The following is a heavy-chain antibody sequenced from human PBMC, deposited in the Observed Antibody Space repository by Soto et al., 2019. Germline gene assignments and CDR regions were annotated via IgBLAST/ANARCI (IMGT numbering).Heavy chain of an antibody. V-gene: IGHV1-3*01. J-gene: IGHJ6*03. CDR3: ARDRPPLGYCSGGSCPYYYYYYYMDV. D-gene: IGHD2-15*01. Sequence: ASVKVSCKASGYTFTSYAMHWVRQAPGQRLEWMGWINAGNGNTKYSQKFQGRVTITRDTSASTAYMELSSLRSEDTAVYYCARDRPPLGYCSGGSCPYYYYYYYMDVWGKGTTVTVSS. CDR2: INAGNGNT. CDR1: GYTFTSYA.